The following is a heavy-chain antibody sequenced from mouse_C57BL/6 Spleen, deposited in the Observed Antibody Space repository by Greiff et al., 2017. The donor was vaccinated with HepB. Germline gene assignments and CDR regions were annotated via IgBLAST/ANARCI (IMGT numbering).Heavy chain of an antibody. CDR2: IDPSDNYT. D-gene: IGHD2-1*01. CDR3: ARGGYGNYGWFAY. CDR1: GYTFTSYW. V-gene: IGHV1-69*01. Sequence: QVQLQQSGAELVMPGASVKLSCKASGYTFTSYWMHWVKQRPGQGLEWIGEIDPSDNYTNYNQKFKGKSTLTVDKSSSTAYMQLSSLTSEDSAVYYCARGGYGNYGWFAYWGQGTLVTVSA. J-gene: IGHJ3*01.